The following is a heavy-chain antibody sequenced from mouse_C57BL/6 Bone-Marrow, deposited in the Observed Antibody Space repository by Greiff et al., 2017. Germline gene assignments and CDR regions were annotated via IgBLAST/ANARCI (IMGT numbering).Heavy chain of an antibody. Sequence: EVQLVESGGDLVKPGGSLKLSCAASGFTFSSYGMSWVRQTPDKRLEWVATISSGGSYTYYPDSVKGRFTISRDNAKNTLYLQMSSLKSEDTAMYYCARIYDGYYLFAYWGQGTLVTVSA. CDR2: ISSGGSYT. D-gene: IGHD2-3*01. CDR1: GFTFSSYG. V-gene: IGHV5-6*01. J-gene: IGHJ3*01. CDR3: ARIYDGYYLFAY.